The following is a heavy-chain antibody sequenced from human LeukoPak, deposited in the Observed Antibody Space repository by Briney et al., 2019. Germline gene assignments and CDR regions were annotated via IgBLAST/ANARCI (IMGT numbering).Heavy chain of an antibody. D-gene: IGHD3-22*01. CDR2: LSGSGGNT. Sequence: GGSLRLSCAASGFTFSSYAMSWVRQAPGKGLEWVSTLSGSGGNTYYADSVKGRVTISRDNSKKTVYLQMNSLRAEDTAVYHCAKGSYYYDSADYFDYWGQGTLVTVSS. J-gene: IGHJ4*02. CDR1: GFTFSSYA. CDR3: AKGSYYYDSADYFDY. V-gene: IGHV3-23*01.